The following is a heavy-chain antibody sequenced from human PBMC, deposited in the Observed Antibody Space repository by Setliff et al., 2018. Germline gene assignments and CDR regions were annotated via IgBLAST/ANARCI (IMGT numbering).Heavy chain of an antibody. CDR3: AKDISRTGYYYFDY. V-gene: IGHV3-23*01. CDR1: GFTFSSYA. Sequence: PGGSLRLSCAASGFTFSSYAMSWVRQAPGKGLEWVSAISGSGGSTYYADSVKGRFTISRDNAKDTLYLQMNSLRAEDTAVYYCAKDISRTGYYYFDYWGQGTLVTVSS. J-gene: IGHJ4*02. CDR2: ISGSGGST. D-gene: IGHD3-9*01.